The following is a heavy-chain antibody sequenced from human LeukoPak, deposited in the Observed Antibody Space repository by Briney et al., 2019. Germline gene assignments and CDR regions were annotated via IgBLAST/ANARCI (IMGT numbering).Heavy chain of an antibody. CDR1: GGSISSYY. Sequence: NPSETLSLTCTVSGGSISSYYWSWIRQPPGKGLEWIGYIYYSGSTNYNPSLKSRVTISVDTSKNQFSLKLSSVTAADTAVYYCARDGEQQLEGAFDIWGQGTMVTVSS. V-gene: IGHV4-59*12. CDR3: ARDGEQQLEGAFDI. D-gene: IGHD6-13*01. CDR2: IYYSGST. J-gene: IGHJ3*02.